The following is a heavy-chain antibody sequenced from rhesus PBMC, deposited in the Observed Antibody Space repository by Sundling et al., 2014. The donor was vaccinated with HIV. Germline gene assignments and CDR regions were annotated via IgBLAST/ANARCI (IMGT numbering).Heavy chain of an antibody. Sequence: QVQLQESGPVVVKPSETLSLTCAVSGDSISSSNWWSWIRQSPRKGLEWIGNIYGKTPNTYYNPSLKSRAAISTDTSKNQFSLKVNSVTAADTALYYCARGLQKFDSWGQGVLVTVSS. J-gene: IGHJ4*01. CDR2: IYGKTPNT. CDR1: GDSISSSNW. D-gene: IGHD1-44*01. CDR3: ARGLQKFDS. V-gene: IGHV4S10*01.